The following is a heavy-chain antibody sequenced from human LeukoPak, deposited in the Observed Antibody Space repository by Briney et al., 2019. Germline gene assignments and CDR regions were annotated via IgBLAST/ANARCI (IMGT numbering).Heavy chain of an antibody. CDR1: GFSFNSYW. D-gene: IGHD5-18*01. J-gene: IGHJ6*03. CDR2: IKHDGSEA. Sequence: GGSLRLSCAASGFSFNSYWMSWVRQAPGKGLEWVANIKHDGSEAYYVDSVKGRFTFSRDNAKNSLYLQMNSLRAEDTAVYYCAREGYSYGSDYYYYMDVWGKGTTVTISS. CDR3: AREGYSYGSDYYYYMDV. V-gene: IGHV3-7*01.